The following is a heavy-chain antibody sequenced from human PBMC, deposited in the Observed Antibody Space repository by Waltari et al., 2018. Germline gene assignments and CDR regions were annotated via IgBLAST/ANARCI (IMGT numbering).Heavy chain of an antibody. CDR1: GFDCSTQG. CDR2: IWYDGSNK. CDR3: ARERDRVAPPYGLDV. Sequence: QVQLVESGGGVVQPGRALRPSGAASGFDCSTQGMPWVRRAPGKGLEWVAVIWYDGSNKDYADSVKGRFTISRDNSKNTLYVQMNGLRAEDTGVYYCARERDRVAPPYGLDVWGQGTTVTVSS. D-gene: IGHD5-12*01. J-gene: IGHJ6*02. V-gene: IGHV3-33*01.